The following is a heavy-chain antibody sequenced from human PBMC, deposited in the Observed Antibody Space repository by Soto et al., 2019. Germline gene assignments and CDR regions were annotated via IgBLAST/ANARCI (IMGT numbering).Heavy chain of an antibody. V-gene: IGHV1-69*02. Sequence: QVQLVQSGAEVKKPGSSVKVSCKASGGTFSSYTISWVRQAPGQGLEWMGRIIPILGIANYAQKFQGRVTITADNSTSTAYMELSSLRSEDTAVYYCARGGSGYPTLFDYWGQGTLVTVSS. CDR1: GGTFSSYT. J-gene: IGHJ4*02. CDR2: IIPILGIA. CDR3: ARGGSGYPTLFDY. D-gene: IGHD3-3*01.